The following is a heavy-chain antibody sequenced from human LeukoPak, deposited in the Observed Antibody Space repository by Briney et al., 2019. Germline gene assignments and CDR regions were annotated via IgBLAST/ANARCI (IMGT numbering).Heavy chain of an antibody. CDR1: GITFSSYG. CDR2: IWYDGSNK. V-gene: IGHV3-33*01. Sequence: PGRSLRLSCAASGITFSSYGMHWVRQAPGKGLEWVAVIWYDGSNKYYADSVKGRFTISRDNSKNTLYLQMNSLRAEDTAVYYCARDLRDSSGLDYWGQGTLVTVSS. CDR3: ARDLRDSSGLDY. D-gene: IGHD3-22*01. J-gene: IGHJ4*02.